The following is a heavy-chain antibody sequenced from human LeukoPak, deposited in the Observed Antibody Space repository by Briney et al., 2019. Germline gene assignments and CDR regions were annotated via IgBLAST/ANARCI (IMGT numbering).Heavy chain of an antibody. V-gene: IGHV4-4*07. CDR3: ARDQYDFWSRPSLPARYYTHV. CDR1: GGSISSYY. J-gene: IGHJ6*03. D-gene: IGHD3-3*01. Sequence: SETLSLTCTVSGGSISSYYWSCIRQPAGKGLEWIGRIYTSGSTNYNPSLKSRVTISVDKSKNQFSLKLSSVTAADTAVYYCARDQYDFWSRPSLPARYYTHVWGKGTTVTVSS. CDR2: IYTSGST.